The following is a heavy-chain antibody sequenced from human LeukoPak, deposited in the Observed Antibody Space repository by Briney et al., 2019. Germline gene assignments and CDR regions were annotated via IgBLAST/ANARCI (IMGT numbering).Heavy chain of an antibody. J-gene: IGHJ4*02. D-gene: IGHD2-15*01. CDR2: ISFSGGST. CDR1: GFTFSGYS. CDR3: AKCSGGSCYIDH. Sequence: TGGSLRLSCAASGFTFSGYSMSWVRQAPGKGLEWVSDISFSGGSTYYADSVKGRFTISRDKSKNTLYLEMNSLRAEDTAVYYCAKCSGGSCYIDHWGQGTLVTVSS. V-gene: IGHV3-23*01.